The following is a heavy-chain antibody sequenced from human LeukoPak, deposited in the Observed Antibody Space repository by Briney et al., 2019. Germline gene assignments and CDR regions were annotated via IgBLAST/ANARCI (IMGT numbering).Heavy chain of an antibody. J-gene: IGHJ1*01. V-gene: IGHV4-38-2*01. Sequence: PSETLSLTCAVSGYSISGGYYWGWIRQPPGKGLEWIGTLYHSGSTYYNPSLKSRVTISVDTSQNQFSLKLSSVTAADTAVYYCAVGYCSSSSTSCYREYFQHWGQGTLVTVSS. D-gene: IGHD2-2*02. CDR3: AVGYCSSSSTSCYREYFQH. CDR1: GYSISGGYY. CDR2: LYHSGST.